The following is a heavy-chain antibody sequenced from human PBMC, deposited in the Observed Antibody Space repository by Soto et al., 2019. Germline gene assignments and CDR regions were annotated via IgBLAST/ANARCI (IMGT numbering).Heavy chain of an antibody. J-gene: IGHJ4*02. CDR1: GFTFSSYS. CDR2: ISSSSSYI. Sequence: EVQLVESGGGLVKPGGSLRLSCAASGFTFSSYSMNWVRQAPGTGLEWVSSISSSSSYIYYADSVKGRFTISRDNAKNSLYLQMNSLRAEDTAVYYGARNVAEPAASPVDYWGQGTLVTVSS. CDR3: ARNVAEPAASPVDY. D-gene: IGHD2-2*01. V-gene: IGHV3-21*01.